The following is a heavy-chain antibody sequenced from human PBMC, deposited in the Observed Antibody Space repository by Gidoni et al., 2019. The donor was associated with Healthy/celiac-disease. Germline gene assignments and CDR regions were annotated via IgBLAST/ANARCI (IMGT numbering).Heavy chain of an antibody. CDR1: GFTFDAYA. V-gene: IGHV3-43D*03. CDR3: AKDRRKKSYYYYGMDV. CDR2: ISWDGGST. J-gene: IGHJ6*02. Sequence: EGQLVESGGVVVQPGGSLRLSCAASGFTFDAYAMNWVRQAPGKGLEWVSLISWDGGSTYYADSVKGRFTISRDNSKNSLYLQMNSLRAEDTALYYCAKDRRKKSYYYYGMDVWGQGTTVTVSS.